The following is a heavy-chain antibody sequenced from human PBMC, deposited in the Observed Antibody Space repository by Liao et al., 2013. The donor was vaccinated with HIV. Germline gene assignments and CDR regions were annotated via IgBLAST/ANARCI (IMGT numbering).Heavy chain of an antibody. CDR2: IFNSANT. V-gene: IGHV4-61*02. CDR1: GASISSRSDY. Sequence: QVHLQASGPGLLKPSQTLSLTCTVSGASISSRSDYWSWIRQPAGKGLEWIGHIFNSANTFYDPSLKSRVTISVDRSKNQFSLRLTSVTAADTAVYYCTRDIGWIQLSRFDPWGQGTLVTVSS. CDR3: TRDIGWIQLSRFDP. J-gene: IGHJ5*02. D-gene: IGHD5-18*01.